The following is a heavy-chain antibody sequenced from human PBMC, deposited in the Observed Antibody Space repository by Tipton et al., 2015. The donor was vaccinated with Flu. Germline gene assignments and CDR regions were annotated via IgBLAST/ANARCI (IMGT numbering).Heavy chain of an antibody. CDR1: GGSISDYY. J-gene: IGHJ3*01. CDR3: ARHGQVTGDYMAPFDL. Sequence: TLSLTCTVSGGSISDYYWSWIRQPPGKGLVWIAYSSGRSGHTNYNPSLKSRGTISVGTPKNQFSLKLSSVTAADTAVYYCARHGQVTGDYMAPFDLLGQGNIVTLS. CDR2: SSGRSGHT. V-gene: IGHV4-59*08. D-gene: IGHD4-11*01.